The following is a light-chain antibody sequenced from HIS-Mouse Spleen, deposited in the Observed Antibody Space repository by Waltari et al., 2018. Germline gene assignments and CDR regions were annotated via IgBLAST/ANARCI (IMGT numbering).Light chain of an antibody. Sequence: QSALTQPASVSGSPGQSITISCTGTSSYVGGYNYVSWYQQHPGKAPKLMIYDVSNRPSGVSNRFSGSKSGNTASLTIYGLQAEDEADYYCSSYTSSSTLVFGGGTKLTVL. J-gene: IGLJ2*01. CDR3: SSYTSSSTLV. V-gene: IGLV2-14*03. CDR1: SSYVGGYNY. CDR2: DVS.